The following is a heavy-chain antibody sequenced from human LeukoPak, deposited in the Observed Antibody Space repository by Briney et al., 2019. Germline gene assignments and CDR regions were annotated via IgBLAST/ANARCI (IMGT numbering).Heavy chain of an antibody. Sequence: GRSLRLSCAASGFTFSSYAMHWVRQAPGKGLEWVAVISYDGSNKYYADSVKGRFTISRDNSKNTLYLQVNSLRAEDTAVYYCARDHHLDYWGQGTLVTVSS. CDR3: ARDHHLDY. V-gene: IGHV3-30-3*01. J-gene: IGHJ4*02. CDR2: ISYDGSNK. CDR1: GFTFSSYA. D-gene: IGHD1-14*01.